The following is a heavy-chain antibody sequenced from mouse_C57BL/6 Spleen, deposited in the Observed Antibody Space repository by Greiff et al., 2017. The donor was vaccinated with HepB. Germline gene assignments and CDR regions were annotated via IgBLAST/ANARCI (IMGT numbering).Heavy chain of an antibody. J-gene: IGHJ4*01. CDR2: IYPGSGST. Sequence: VQLQQPGAELVKPGASVKMSCKASGYTFTSYWITWVKQRPGQGLEWIGDIYPGSGSTNYNEKFKSKATLTVDTSSSTAYMQLSSLTSEDSAVYYCASNYGFYYYAMDYWGQGTSVTVSS. CDR1: GYTFTSYW. V-gene: IGHV1-55*01. CDR3: ASNYGFYYYAMDY. D-gene: IGHD1-1*01.